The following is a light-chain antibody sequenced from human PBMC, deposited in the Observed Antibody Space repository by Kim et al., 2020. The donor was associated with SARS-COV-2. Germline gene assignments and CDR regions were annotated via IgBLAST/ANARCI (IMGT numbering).Light chain of an antibody. Sequence: STSVGDRVTITCQASQDVKKYLNWYHQEPGKAPKLVIYDASNLETGVPSRFSGSGSETDFTFTINSLQPEDIATYFCHQYESLPYTFGQGTKLEI. CDR1: QDVKKY. CDR3: HQYESLPYT. J-gene: IGKJ2*01. CDR2: DAS. V-gene: IGKV1-33*01.